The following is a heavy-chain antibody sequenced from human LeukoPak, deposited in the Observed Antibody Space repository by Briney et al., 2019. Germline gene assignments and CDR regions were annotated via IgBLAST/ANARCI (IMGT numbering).Heavy chain of an antibody. V-gene: IGHV1-2*02. CDR3: ARGYYYGSGSYAY. CDR1: GYTFTGYY. D-gene: IGHD3-10*01. CDR2: INPNSGGT. J-gene: IGHJ4*02. Sequence: ASVKVSCKASGYTFTGYYMNWVRQAPGQGLEWMGWINPNSGGTNYAQKFQGRVTMTRDTSISTAYMELSRLRSDDTAVYYCARGYYYGSGSYAYWGQGTLVTVSS.